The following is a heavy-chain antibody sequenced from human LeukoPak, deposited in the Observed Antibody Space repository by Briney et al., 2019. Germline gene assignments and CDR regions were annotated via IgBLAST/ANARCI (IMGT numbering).Heavy chain of an antibody. Sequence: SETLSLTCTVSGGSISSSSYYWGWIRQPPGKGLEWIGSIYYSGSTYFNPPVKGRVTISVDTSKNQFSLKLTSVTAADTAVYYCASVIGDLSDWGQGTLVTVSS. D-gene: IGHD7-27*01. CDR2: IYYSGST. V-gene: IGHV4-39*01. CDR3: ASVIGDLSD. J-gene: IGHJ4*02. CDR1: GGSISSSSYY.